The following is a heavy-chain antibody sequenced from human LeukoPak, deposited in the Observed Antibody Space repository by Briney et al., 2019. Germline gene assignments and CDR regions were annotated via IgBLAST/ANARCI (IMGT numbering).Heavy chain of an antibody. V-gene: IGHV3-23*01. Sequence: GGSLRLSCAGSGFTFSNYAMSWVRQAPGKGLEWVSGLSGSGVGTDYADSVKGRFTISRDNSRNTMYLQMNSLRAEDTAVYCCAKHVGATTTNFDDWGQGTLVTVSS. CDR3: AKHVGATTTNFDD. CDR1: GFTFSNYA. D-gene: IGHD1-26*01. CDR2: LSGSGVGT. J-gene: IGHJ4*02.